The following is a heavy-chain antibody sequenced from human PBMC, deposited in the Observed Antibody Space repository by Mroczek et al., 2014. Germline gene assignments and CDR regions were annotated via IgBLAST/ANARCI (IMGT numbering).Heavy chain of an antibody. CDR1: GGSFSGYY. CDR3: AIRLYDSSGYYYYYYGMDV. V-gene: IGHV4-34*01. J-gene: IGHJ6*02. CDR2: INHSGST. D-gene: IGHD3-22*01. Sequence: QVQLQQWGAGLLKPSETLSLTCAVYGGSFSGYYWSWIRQPPGKGPEWIGEINHSGSTNYNPSLKSRVTISVDTSKNQFSLKLSPVTAADTAVYYCAIRLYDSSGYYYYYYGMDVWGQGTTVTVSS.